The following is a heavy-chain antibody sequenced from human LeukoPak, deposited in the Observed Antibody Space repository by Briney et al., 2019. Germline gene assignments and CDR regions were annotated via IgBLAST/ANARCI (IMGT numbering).Heavy chain of an antibody. J-gene: IGHJ3*02. CDR1: GYTFTSYY. D-gene: IGHD6-19*01. CDR3: ARVLSSEGLTRIAVAGMGRFAFDI. Sequence: GASVKVSCKASGYTFTSYYMHWVRQAPGQGLEWMGIINPSGGSTSYAQKFQGRVTMTRDTSTSTVHMELSSLRSEDTAVYYCARVLSSEGLTRIAVAGMGRFAFDIWGQGTMVTVSS. CDR2: INPSGGST. V-gene: IGHV1-46*01.